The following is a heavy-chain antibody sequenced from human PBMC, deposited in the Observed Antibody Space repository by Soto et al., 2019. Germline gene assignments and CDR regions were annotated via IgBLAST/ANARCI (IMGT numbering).Heavy chain of an antibody. Sequence: GGSLRLSCAASGFTFSNYAMSWVRQAPGKGLEWVSAIGGSGGSTYYADSVKGRFAISRDNSENTLYLQMNSLRAEDTAVYYCAKGVVVTTAAFDYWGQGTLVTVSS. V-gene: IGHV3-23*01. CDR2: IGGSGGST. J-gene: IGHJ4*02. CDR3: AKGVVVTTAAFDY. CDR1: GFTFSNYA. D-gene: IGHD3-22*01.